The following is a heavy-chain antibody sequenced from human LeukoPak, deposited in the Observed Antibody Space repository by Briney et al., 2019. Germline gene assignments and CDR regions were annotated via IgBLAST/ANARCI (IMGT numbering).Heavy chain of an antibody. Sequence: LGESLKISCKGSGYSFTSYWIGWVRQMPGKGLEWMGIFDPGDSDTRYSPSFQGQVTISADKSISTAYLQWSSLKASDTAMYYCARLSGFGESLYYYYGMDVWGQGTTVTVSS. J-gene: IGHJ6*02. D-gene: IGHD3-10*01. CDR3: ARLSGFGESLYYYYGMDV. CDR2: FDPGDSDT. CDR1: GYSFTSYW. V-gene: IGHV5-51*01.